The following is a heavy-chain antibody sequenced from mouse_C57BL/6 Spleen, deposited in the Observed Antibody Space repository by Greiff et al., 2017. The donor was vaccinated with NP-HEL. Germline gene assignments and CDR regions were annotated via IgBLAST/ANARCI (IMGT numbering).Heavy chain of an antibody. D-gene: IGHD4-1*01. CDR3: AVLGRDY. J-gene: IGHJ2*01. V-gene: IGHV5-17*01. Sequence: EVRRVESGGGLVKPGGSLKLSCAASGFTFTDYGMHWVRQAPEKGLEWVAYISSGSSTIYYADTVKGRFTISRDNAKNTLFLQMTSLRSEDTAMYYCAVLGRDYWGQGTTLTVSS. CDR1: GFTFTDYG. CDR2: ISSGSSTI.